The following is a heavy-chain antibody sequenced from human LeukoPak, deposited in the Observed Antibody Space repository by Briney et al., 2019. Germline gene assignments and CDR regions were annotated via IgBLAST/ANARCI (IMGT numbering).Heavy chain of an antibody. V-gene: IGHV3-23*01. Sequence: GGSLRLSCAASGFTFSRYAISWVRQAPGKGLEWVSYISGSGDSTYYADSVKGRFTISRDNSKNTLYLQMTSLSVEDTAVYYCAKDPPPGVVPAADDAFDIWGQGTMVTVSS. CDR2: ISGSGDST. CDR3: AKDPPPGVVPAADDAFDI. J-gene: IGHJ3*02. D-gene: IGHD2-2*01. CDR1: GFTFSRYA.